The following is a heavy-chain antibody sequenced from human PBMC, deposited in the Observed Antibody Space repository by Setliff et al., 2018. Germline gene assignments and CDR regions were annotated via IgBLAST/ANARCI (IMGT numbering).Heavy chain of an antibody. CDR3: ATSDWYAAFDH. D-gene: IGHD6-19*01. V-gene: IGHV3-49*04. Sequence: GGSLRLSCTASGFTFGDYAMNWVRQAPGKGLERVGFIRSKAYGGATEYAASVKGRFTISRDDSKSIAYLQMNSLKTEDTAVYYCATSDWYAAFDHWGQGTLVTVSS. CDR1: GFTFGDYA. CDR2: IRSKAYGGAT. J-gene: IGHJ4*02.